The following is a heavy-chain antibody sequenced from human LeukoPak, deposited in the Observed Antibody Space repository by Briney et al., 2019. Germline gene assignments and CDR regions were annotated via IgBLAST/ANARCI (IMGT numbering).Heavy chain of an antibody. V-gene: IGHV4-59*11. D-gene: IGHD1-26*01. CDR1: GGSISSHY. CDR2: IYYSGST. Sequence: PSETLSLTCTVSGGSISSHYWSWIRQPPGKGLEWTGYIYYSGSTNYNPSLKSRVTISVDTSKNQFSLKLSSVTAADTAVYYCARVGGTNYYYYGMDVWGQGTTVTVSS. CDR3: ARVGGTNYYYYGMDV. J-gene: IGHJ6*02.